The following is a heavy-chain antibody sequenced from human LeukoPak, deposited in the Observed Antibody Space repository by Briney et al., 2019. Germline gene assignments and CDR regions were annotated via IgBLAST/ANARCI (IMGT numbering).Heavy chain of an antibody. CDR1: GGTFSSYA. V-gene: IGHV1-69*13. J-gene: IGHJ4*02. CDR2: IIPIFGTA. D-gene: IGHD3-22*01. CDR3: ARDFPYYDSSGYYHPPY. Sequence: GASVKVSCKASGGTFSSYAISWVRQAPGQGLEWMGGIIPIFGTANYAQKFQGRVTITADESTSTAYMELSSLRSEDTAVYYCARDFPYYDSSGYYHPPYWGQGTLVTVSS.